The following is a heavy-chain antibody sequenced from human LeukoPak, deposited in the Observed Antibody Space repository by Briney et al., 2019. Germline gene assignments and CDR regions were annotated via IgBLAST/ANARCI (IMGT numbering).Heavy chain of an antibody. CDR2: IYASGST. CDR3: ARESVGGNWWFDP. V-gene: IGHV4-4*07. J-gene: IGHJ5*02. Sequence: PSETLSLTCTVSGGSISSYYWSWIRQPAGKGLEWIGRIYASGSTNYNPSLKSRVTISVDKSKNQFSLKLSSVTAADTAVYYCARESVGGNWWFDPWGQGTLVTVSS. CDR1: GGSISSYY. D-gene: IGHD1-1*01.